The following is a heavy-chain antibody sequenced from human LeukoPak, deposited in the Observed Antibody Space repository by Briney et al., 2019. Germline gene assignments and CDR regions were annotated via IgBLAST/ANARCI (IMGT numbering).Heavy chain of an antibody. CDR2: INPNSGGT. D-gene: IGHD3-10*01. V-gene: IGHV1-2*02. Sequence: ASVKVSCKASGYTFTGYYMHWVRQAPGQGLEWMGWINPNSGGTNYAQKFQGRVTMTRDTSISTAYMELSRLRSDDTAVYYCARDPDSIYYYGSGSGRRGYFDYWGQGTLVTVSS. J-gene: IGHJ4*02. CDR3: ARDPDSIYYYGSGSGRRGYFDY. CDR1: GYTFTGYY.